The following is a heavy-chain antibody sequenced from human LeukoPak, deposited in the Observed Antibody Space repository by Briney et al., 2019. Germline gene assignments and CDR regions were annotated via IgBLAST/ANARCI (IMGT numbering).Heavy chain of an antibody. V-gene: IGHV1-69*13. Sequence: SVKVSCKASGGTFSSYAISWVRQAPGQGLEWMGGIIPIFGTANYAQKFQGRVTITADESTSTAYMELSSLRSEDTAVYYCARSNWNYDLPGYYFDYWGQGTLVTVSS. CDR1: GGTFSSYA. J-gene: IGHJ4*02. CDR3: ARSNWNYDLPGYYFDY. D-gene: IGHD1-7*01. CDR2: IIPIFGTA.